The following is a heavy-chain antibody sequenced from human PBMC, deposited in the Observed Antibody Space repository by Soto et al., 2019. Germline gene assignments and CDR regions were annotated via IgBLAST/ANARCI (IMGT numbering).Heavy chain of an antibody. Sequence: SETLSLTCVVSGGSISTYYWSWIRQPPGKGLEWIGYIYNSVSTNYNPSLKSRVTISVDTSKNQFSLKLSSVTAADTAVYYCARMTVTQRSANFWSGYSLSSHWFDPWGQGTLVTVSS. CDR1: GGSISTYY. CDR2: IYNSVST. J-gene: IGHJ5*02. CDR3: ARMTVTQRSANFWSGYSLSSHWFDP. D-gene: IGHD3-3*01. V-gene: IGHV4-59*01.